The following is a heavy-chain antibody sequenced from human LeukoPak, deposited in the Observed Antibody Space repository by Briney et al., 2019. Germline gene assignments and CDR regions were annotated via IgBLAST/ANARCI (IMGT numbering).Heavy chain of an antibody. D-gene: IGHD1-26*01. CDR1: GFTFDSHA. CDR3: AKDRGVGARYYYGLDV. Sequence: GGSLRLSCAASGFTFDSHAMSWVRQAPGKGLEWASAISASGGSTYYADSVKGRFTISRDNSKNTVYLQMNSLRTEDTAVYYYAKDRGVGARYYYGLDVWGQGTTVTVSS. CDR2: ISASGGST. J-gene: IGHJ6*02. V-gene: IGHV3-23*01.